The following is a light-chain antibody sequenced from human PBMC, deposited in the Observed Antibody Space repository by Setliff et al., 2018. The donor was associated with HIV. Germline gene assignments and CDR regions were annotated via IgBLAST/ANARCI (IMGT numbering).Light chain of an antibody. V-gene: IGLV2-23*02. J-gene: IGLJ3*02. Sequence: QSALTQPASVSGSPGQSITISCTGTSSDVGAYNYVSWYQQHPGKAPKLMIYDVSKRPSGVFNRLSGSKSGNTASLTISGLQAEDEADYYCSSYASSNTLVFGGGTKVTVL. CDR1: SSDVGAYNY. CDR2: DVS. CDR3: SSYASSNTLV.